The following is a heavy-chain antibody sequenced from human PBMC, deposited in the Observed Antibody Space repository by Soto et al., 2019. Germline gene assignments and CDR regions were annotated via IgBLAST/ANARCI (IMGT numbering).Heavy chain of an antibody. D-gene: IGHD6-6*01. J-gene: IGHJ5*02. CDR2: IYYSGST. CDR1: GGSVSSGSYY. CDR3: AREKGSSVSCFDP. Sequence: QVQLQESGPGLVKPSETLSLTCTVSGGSVSSGSYYWSWIRQPPGKGLEWIGYIYYSGSTNYNPSLKSRVTISVDTSKNQFSLKLSSVTAADTAVYYCAREKGSSVSCFDPWGQGTLVTVSS. V-gene: IGHV4-61*01.